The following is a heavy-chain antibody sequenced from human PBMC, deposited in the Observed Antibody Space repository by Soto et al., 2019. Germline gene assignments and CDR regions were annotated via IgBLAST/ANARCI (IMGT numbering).Heavy chain of an antibody. Sequence: GESLKISCEGSGYSFTNYWIGWVRQMPGKGLEWMGIIYPGDSDTRYSPSFQGHVTISAGKSISTAYLQWSSLKASDTAMYYCARSMDSGWRDAFDIWGQGTMVTVS. J-gene: IGHJ3*02. CDR3: ARSMDSGWRDAFDI. CDR2: IYPGDSDT. V-gene: IGHV5-51*01. CDR1: GYSFTNYW. D-gene: IGHD6-19*01.